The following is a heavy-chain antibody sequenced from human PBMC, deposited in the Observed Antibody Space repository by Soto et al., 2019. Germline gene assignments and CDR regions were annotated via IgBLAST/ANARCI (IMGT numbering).Heavy chain of an antibody. CDR1: GYTFIRYG. CDR3: ARGGYYDKVWGKMNYYGLDV. J-gene: IGHJ6*02. Sequence: QVRLVQSAAEVKKPGASVKVSCKASGYTFIRYGITWVRQAPGQGLERMGWISAYNDYTNYAQKLQGRVTMTTDTSTSTVYMELRSLRSDDTAVYYCARGGYYDKVWGKMNYYGLDVWGQGTTVTVSS. D-gene: IGHD3-16*01. CDR2: ISAYNDYT. V-gene: IGHV1-18*01.